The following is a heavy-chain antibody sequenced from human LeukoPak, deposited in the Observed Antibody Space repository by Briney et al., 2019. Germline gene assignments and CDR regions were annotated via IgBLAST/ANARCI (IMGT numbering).Heavy chain of an antibody. CDR2: INPNSGDT. Sequence: ASVKASCKASGYTFTGYYIHWVRQAPGQGLEWMGWINPNSGDTNFAQKFQGRVTMTRDTSISTAYVELIRLRSDDTAIYYCARAITGDQFFDYWGQGTLVTVSS. V-gene: IGHV1-2*02. D-gene: IGHD7-27*01. CDR3: ARAITGDQFFDY. CDR1: GYTFTGYY. J-gene: IGHJ4*02.